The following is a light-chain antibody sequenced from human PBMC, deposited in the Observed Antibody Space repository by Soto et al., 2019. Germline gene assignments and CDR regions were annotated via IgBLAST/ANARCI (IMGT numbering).Light chain of an antibody. CDR2: GAS. V-gene: IGKV3-20*01. Sequence: EIVLTQSPGTLSLSPGERATLSCRASQIVTNSYLAWYQQKPGKAPRLLIYGASSRATGIPDRFSGSGSGTDFTLTISRLEPEDFAVYYCQQYGNSPRTFGQGTKLVIK. CDR1: QIVTNSY. J-gene: IGKJ2*01. CDR3: QQYGNSPRT.